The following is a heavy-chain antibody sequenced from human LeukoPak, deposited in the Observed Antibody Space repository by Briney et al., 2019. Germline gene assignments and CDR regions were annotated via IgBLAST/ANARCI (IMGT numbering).Heavy chain of an antibody. V-gene: IGHV3-23*01. D-gene: IGHD3-10*01. Sequence: GGSLRLSCAASGFTFRSYGMSWVRQAPGKGLEWVSVISDSGGRTYYADSVKGRFTISRDNSKDTLYLQMNSLRAEDTAVYYCAKGGAVSSKSITLIRGTRRYYYYMDVWGKGTSVTISS. CDR2: ISDSGGRT. J-gene: IGHJ6*03. CDR1: GFTFRSYG. CDR3: AKGGAVSSKSITLIRGTRRYYYYMDV.